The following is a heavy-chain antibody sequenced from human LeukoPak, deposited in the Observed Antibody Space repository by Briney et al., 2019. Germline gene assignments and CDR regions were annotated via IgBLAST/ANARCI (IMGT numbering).Heavy chain of an antibody. D-gene: IGHD6-6*01. CDR2: ISYDGSNK. V-gene: IGHV3-30-3*01. Sequence: PGGSLRLSCAATGFTFSSYAMHWVRQAPGKGLEWVAVISYDGSNKYYADSVKGRFTISRDNSKNTLYLQMNSLRAEDTAVYYCAREQLAYFDYWGQGTLVTVSS. CDR1: GFTFSSYA. CDR3: AREQLAYFDY. J-gene: IGHJ4*02.